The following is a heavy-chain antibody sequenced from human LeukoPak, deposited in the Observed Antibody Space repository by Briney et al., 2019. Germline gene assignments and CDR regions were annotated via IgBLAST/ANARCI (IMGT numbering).Heavy chain of an antibody. V-gene: IGHV4-34*01. CDR2: INHSGRN. CDR3: ARATGIKVPPGY. J-gene: IGHJ4*02. CDR1: GGSFNGYY. Sequence: SETLSLTCAVYGGSFNGYYWSWILQPPGKGLEWIGEINHSGRNNYNPSLKSRVTMSLDTSKNQFSLKLSSVTAADTAVYYCARATGIKVPPGYWGQGTLVTVSS. D-gene: IGHD1-1*01.